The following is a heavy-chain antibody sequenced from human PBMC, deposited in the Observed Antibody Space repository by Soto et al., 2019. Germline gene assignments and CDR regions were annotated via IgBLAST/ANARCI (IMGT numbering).Heavy chain of an antibody. CDR1: GGSISSSSYY. V-gene: IGHV4-39*01. Sequence: SETLSLTCTVSGGSISSSSYYWVWIRQPPGKGLEWIRGIYYSGSNYYNPSLNSRVTISVDTSKDPSSLKLSLVTAADTAVYYCARLHDSGSYETPEVDYWGQGTLVTVS. CDR3: ARLHDSGSYETPEVDY. J-gene: IGHJ4*02. D-gene: IGHD1-26*01. CDR2: IYYSGSN.